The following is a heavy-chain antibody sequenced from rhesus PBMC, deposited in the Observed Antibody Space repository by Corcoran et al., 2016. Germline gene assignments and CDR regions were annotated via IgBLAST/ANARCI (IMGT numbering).Heavy chain of an antibody. J-gene: IGHJ4*01. V-gene: IGHV4-122*02. Sequence: QVQLQESGPGLVKPSETLSLTCAVSGGSISSGYYYWSWIRQPPGKGREWIGYITYSGSTSHNPSRKSRVTISRDTSKNQFSLKLSSVTAADTAVYYCASLAAAGYWGQGVLVTVSS. CDR1: GGSISSGYYY. CDR2: ITYSGST. D-gene: IGHD6-25*01. CDR3: ASLAAAGY.